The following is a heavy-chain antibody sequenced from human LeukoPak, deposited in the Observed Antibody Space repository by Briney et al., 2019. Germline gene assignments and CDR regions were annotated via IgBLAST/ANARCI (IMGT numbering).Heavy chain of an antibody. J-gene: IGHJ4*02. CDR1: GYTFTSSV. D-gene: IGHD3-10*01. Sequence: ASVKVSCKASGYTFTSSVVNWVRQAPGQGLEWMGWINTNTGELTYAQGFTGRFVFSLDTSVTTAYLQISGLKAEDTAVYYCASVGRFGVDYWGQGTLVTVSS. CDR3: ASVGRFGVDY. V-gene: IGHV7-4-1*02. CDR2: INTNTGEL.